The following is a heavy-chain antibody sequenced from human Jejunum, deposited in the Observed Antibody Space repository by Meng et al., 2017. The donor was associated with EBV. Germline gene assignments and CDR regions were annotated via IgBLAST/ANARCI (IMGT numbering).Heavy chain of an antibody. CDR3: ARGGGIAVAGE. CDR2: IYYSGST. J-gene: IGHJ4*02. V-gene: IGHV4-39*07. Sequence: QLQLQESGPGLVKPSETLFLTCTVSGGSITSKNWYWSWIRQPPGKGLEWIGSIYYSGSTYYNPSLKSRVTISVDTSKNQFSLKLSSVTAADTAVYYCARGGGIAVAGEWGQGTLVTVSS. D-gene: IGHD6-19*01. CDR1: GGSITSKNWY.